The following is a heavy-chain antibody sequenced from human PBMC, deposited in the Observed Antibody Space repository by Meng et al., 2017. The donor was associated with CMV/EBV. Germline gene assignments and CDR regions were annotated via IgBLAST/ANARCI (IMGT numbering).Heavy chain of an antibody. CDR2: IDHSGST. Sequence: QVERQESAPALVQPSGTPSLPLHVSGCLISSYYANLIRQPPAKGLEWIGDIDHSGSTNYNPSLKSRVTISVDTPKNQFSLKLSSVTAADTAVYYCARGYYDFWSGYYGVGYFDYWGQGTLVTVSS. CDR3: ARGYYDFWSGYYGVGYFDY. V-gene: IGHV4-59*07. J-gene: IGHJ4*02. CDR1: GCLISSYY. D-gene: IGHD3-3*01.